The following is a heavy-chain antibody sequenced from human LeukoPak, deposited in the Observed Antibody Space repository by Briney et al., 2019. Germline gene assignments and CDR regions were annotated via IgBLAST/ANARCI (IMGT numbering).Heavy chain of an antibody. CDR2: IKQDGSEK. D-gene: IGHD3-10*01. V-gene: IGHV3-7*05. Sequence: GGSLRLSCVASGFTFSRHWMSWVRQAPGKGLEWVANIKQDGSEKYYVDSVKGRFTISRDNAKNTMYLQMNSLRAEDAAVYHCVRDWDGSGKVFDYWGQGTLVTVSS. J-gene: IGHJ4*02. CDR1: GFTFSRHW. CDR3: VRDWDGSGKVFDY.